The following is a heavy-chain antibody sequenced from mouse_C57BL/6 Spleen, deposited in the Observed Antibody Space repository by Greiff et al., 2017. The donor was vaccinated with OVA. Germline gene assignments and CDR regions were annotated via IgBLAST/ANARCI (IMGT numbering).Heavy chain of an antibody. Sequence: DVMLVESGGGLVKPGGSLKLSCAASGFTFSDYGMHWVRQAPEKGLEWVAYISSGSSTIYYADTVKGRFTISRDNAKNTLFLQMTSLRSEDTAMYYCARAYDGYYVEYYFDYWGQGTTLTVSS. CDR1: GFTFSDYG. D-gene: IGHD2-3*01. J-gene: IGHJ2*01. V-gene: IGHV5-17*01. CDR3: ARAYDGYYVEYYFDY. CDR2: ISSGSSTI.